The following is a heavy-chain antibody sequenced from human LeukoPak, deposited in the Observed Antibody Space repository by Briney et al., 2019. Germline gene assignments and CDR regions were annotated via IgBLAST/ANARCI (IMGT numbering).Heavy chain of an antibody. Sequence: GGSLRLSCEASGFTFTTYSMTWARQAPGKGLEWVSGINWNGGSTGYADSVKGRFTISRDNAKNSLYLQMNSLRAEDTALYYCARRLDYYDSSGYFGHYYYYYMDVWGKGTTVTVSS. CDR1: GFTFTTYS. V-gene: IGHV3-20*04. D-gene: IGHD3-22*01. J-gene: IGHJ6*03. CDR3: ARRLDYYDSSGYFGHYYYYYMDV. CDR2: INWNGGST.